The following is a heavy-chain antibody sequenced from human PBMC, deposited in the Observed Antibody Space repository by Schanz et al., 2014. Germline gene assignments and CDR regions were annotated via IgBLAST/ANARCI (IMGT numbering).Heavy chain of an antibody. D-gene: IGHD6-13*01. CDR2: ISGRDGST. Sequence: EVQLVESGGGLVQPGGSLRLSCTASGFNFSDYAMCWVRQAPGMGLEWVSAISGRDGSTYYADSVRGRFTISRDNSKNTLYLQMNSLRVEDTAVYFCVSQTGSPNYWGQGTLVTVSS. CDR1: GFNFSDYA. V-gene: IGHV3-23*04. CDR3: VSQTGSPNY. J-gene: IGHJ4*02.